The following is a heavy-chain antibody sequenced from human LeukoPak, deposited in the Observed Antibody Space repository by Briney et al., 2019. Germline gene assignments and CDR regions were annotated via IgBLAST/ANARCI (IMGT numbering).Heavy chain of an antibody. Sequence: GGSLRLSCAASGFSFDDYAMHWARQTPGKGLEWVSGISWNSGSIAYADSVKGRFTISRDNAKNSLYLQMNSLRAEDMAVYYCARDAIGITTYDSYFDNWGQGTLVTVSS. V-gene: IGHV3-9*03. CDR2: ISWNSGSI. CDR3: ARDAIGITTYDSYFDN. D-gene: IGHD3-22*01. CDR1: GFSFDDYA. J-gene: IGHJ4*02.